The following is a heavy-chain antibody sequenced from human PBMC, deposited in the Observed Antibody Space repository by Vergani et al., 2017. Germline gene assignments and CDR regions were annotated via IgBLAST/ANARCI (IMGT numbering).Heavy chain of an antibody. J-gene: IGHJ3*02. Sequence: EVQLVQSGAEVKKPGESLKISCKGSGYSFTSYWIGWVRQMPGKGLEWMGIIYPGDSDTRYSPSFQGQVTISADKSISTAYLQWSSLKASDTAMYYCARALYYDILTGYYGGAFDIWGQGTMVTVSS. CDR1: GYSFTSYW. D-gene: IGHD3-9*01. CDR2: IYPGDSDT. CDR3: ARALYYDILTGYYGGAFDI. V-gene: IGHV5-51*01.